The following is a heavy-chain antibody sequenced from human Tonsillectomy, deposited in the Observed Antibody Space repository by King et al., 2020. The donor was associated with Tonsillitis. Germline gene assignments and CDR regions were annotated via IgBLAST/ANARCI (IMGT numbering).Heavy chain of an antibody. CDR1: GFTFSSYA. J-gene: IGHJ4*02. V-gene: IGHV3-23*04. CDR2: ISGSGGST. Sequence: DVQLVESGGGLVQPGGSLRLSCAASGFTFSSYAMSWVRKAPGKGLEWVSAISGSGGSTSYADSVKGRFTISRDNSKNTVYMQINRLSAEDTAVYYCAKDFSLEQLLTYWGQGTLVTVSS. CDR3: AKDFSLEQLLTY. D-gene: IGHD6-13*01.